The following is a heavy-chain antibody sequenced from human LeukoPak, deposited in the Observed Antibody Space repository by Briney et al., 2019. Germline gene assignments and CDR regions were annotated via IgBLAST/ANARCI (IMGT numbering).Heavy chain of an antibody. V-gene: IGHV5-51*01. J-gene: IGHJ3*02. Sequence: GESLKISCKGFGYRFTSYWIGWVRQMPGKGLEWMGIIYPGDSDTRYSPSFQGQVTISADKSISTAYLQWSSLKASDTAMYYCARPPVATAVDAFDIWGQGTMVTVSS. CDR1: GYRFTSYW. D-gene: IGHD5-12*01. CDR3: ARPPVATAVDAFDI. CDR2: IYPGDSDT.